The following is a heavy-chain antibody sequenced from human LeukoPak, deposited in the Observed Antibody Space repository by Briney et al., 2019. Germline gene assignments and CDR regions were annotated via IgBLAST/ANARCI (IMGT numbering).Heavy chain of an antibody. D-gene: IGHD2-2*01. J-gene: IGHJ4*02. V-gene: IGHV3-33*01. CDR1: GFIFSSYG. CDR2: IWYDGSNK. CDR3: ARGGCSSASCAFDY. Sequence: GGSLRLSCAASGFIFSSYGMHWVRQAPGKGLEWVAVIWYDGSNKYYADSVKGRFTISRDNSKNTLHLQMNSLRAEDTAVYYCARGGCSSASCAFDYWGQGTLVTVSS.